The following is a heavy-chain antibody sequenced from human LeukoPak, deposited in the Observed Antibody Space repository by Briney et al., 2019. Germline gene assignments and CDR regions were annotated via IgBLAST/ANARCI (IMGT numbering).Heavy chain of an antibody. Sequence: PGGFLRLSRAASGFTVSSDFMKCVRQAPGKGLEWVSMIHSGDRTYYADSVKGRFTISRDKSKNTLHLQMNSLRAEDTAVYYCATRGAWGQGTLVTVSS. CDR3: ATRGA. V-gene: IGHV3-53*01. CDR1: GFTVSSDF. CDR2: IHSGDRT. J-gene: IGHJ5*02.